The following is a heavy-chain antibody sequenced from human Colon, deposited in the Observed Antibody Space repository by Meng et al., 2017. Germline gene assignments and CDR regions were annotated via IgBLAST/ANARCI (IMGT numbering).Heavy chain of an antibody. D-gene: IGHD5-12*01. CDR3: ARDSGYDKNWFDP. V-gene: IGHV4-61*01. J-gene: IGHJ5*02. CDR2: IYYSGST. Sequence: ELGPSLFRPSEPLSLTCTVLGGSVISNSYYWSWIRQPPGKGLEWIGFIYYSGSTNYNPSLKSRVTISVDTSKNQFSLKVSSVTAADTAVYYCARDSGYDKNWFDPWGQGTLVTVSS. CDR1: GGSVISNSYY.